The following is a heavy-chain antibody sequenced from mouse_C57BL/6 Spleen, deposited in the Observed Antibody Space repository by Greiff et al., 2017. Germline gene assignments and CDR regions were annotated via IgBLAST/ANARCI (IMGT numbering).Heavy chain of an antibody. J-gene: IGHJ4*01. V-gene: IGHV1-55*01. CDR2: IYPGSGST. Sequence: VQLQQPGAELVKPGASVKMSCKASGYTFTSYWITWVKQRPGQGLEWIGDIYPGSGSTNYNEKFKSKATLTVDTSSSTAYMQLSSLTSEDSAVYYGARYYSNYEDYYAMDYWGQGTSVTVSS. CDR1: GYTFTSYW. CDR3: ARYYSNYEDYYAMDY. D-gene: IGHD2-5*01.